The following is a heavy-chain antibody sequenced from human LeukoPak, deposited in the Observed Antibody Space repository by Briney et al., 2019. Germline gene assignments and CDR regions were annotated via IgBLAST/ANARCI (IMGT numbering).Heavy chain of an antibody. J-gene: IGHJ5*02. V-gene: IGHV4-30-2*01. CDR3: ARGPGYCSSTSCPGGNWFDP. Sequence: SETLSLTRAVPGGSISSGGYSWSWIRQPPGKGLEWIGYIYHSGSTYYNPSLKSRVPISVDRSKTQSSLKLSSVTAADTAVYYCARGPGYCSSTSCPGGNWFDPWGQGTLVTVSS. D-gene: IGHD2-2*01. CDR2: IYHSGST. CDR1: GGSISSGGYS.